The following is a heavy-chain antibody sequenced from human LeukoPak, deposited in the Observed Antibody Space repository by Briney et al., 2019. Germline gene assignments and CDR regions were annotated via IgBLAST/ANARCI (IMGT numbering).Heavy chain of an antibody. CDR3: ARDPDESRWFDP. J-gene: IGHJ5*02. V-gene: IGHV4-39*07. CDR1: GGSISSSSYY. D-gene: IGHD2/OR15-2a*01. CDR2: IYYSGST. Sequence: SETLSLTCTVSGGSISSSSYYWGWLRQPPGKGLEWIGSIYYSGSTYYNPSLKSRVTISVDTSKNQFSLKLSSVTAADTAVYYCARDPDESRWFDPWGQGTLVTVSS.